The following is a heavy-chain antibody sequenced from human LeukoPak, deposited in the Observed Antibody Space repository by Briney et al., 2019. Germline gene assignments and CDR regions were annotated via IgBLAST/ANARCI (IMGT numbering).Heavy chain of an antibody. D-gene: IGHD3-22*01. CDR2: ISAYKGNT. CDR3: ARVRGRLRRDYYDSTGYQNDAFDI. CDR1: GYTFTDYS. V-gene: IGHV1-18*01. J-gene: IGHJ3*02. Sequence: ASVKVSCKASGYTFTDYSISWVRQAPGQGLEWMGWISAYKGNTNSPQKLQGRVTMSTDTYTSTAYMELWRPRSDDTAVYYCARVRGRLRRDYYDSTGYQNDAFDIWGQGTMVTVSS.